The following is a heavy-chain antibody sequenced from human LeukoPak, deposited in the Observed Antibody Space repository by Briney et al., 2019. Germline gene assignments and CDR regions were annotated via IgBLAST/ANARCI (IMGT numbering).Heavy chain of an antibody. Sequence: PGGSLRLSCAASGFTFSNYGMNWVRQTPDKGLEWVASISSTSSYIYYIDSVRGRFTISRDNTKNSLYLQMNSLRAEDTAVYYCAHSKTCYYDSSGYFCLYGMDGWGQGTTVTVSS. J-gene: IGHJ6*02. CDR3: AHSKTCYYDSSGYFCLYGMDG. CDR2: ISSTSSYI. D-gene: IGHD3-22*01. V-gene: IGHV3-21*01. CDR1: GFTFSNYG.